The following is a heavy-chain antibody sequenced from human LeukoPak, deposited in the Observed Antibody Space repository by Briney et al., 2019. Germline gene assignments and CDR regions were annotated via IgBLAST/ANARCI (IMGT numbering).Heavy chain of an antibody. J-gene: IGHJ6*04. CDR2: ISYDGSNK. V-gene: IGHV3-30*04. Sequence: PGGSLRLSCAASGFTFSSYAMHWVRQAPGKGQEWVAVISYDGSNKYYADSVKGRFTISRDNSKNTLYLQMNSLRAEDTAVYYCARDPTIVVVPCGMDVWGKGTTVTVSS. CDR1: GFTFSSYA. D-gene: IGHD2-2*01. CDR3: ARDPTIVVVPCGMDV.